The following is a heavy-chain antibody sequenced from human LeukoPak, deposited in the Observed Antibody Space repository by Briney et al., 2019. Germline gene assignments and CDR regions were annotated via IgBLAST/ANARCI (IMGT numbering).Heavy chain of an antibody. J-gene: IGHJ4*02. Sequence: GGSLRLSCAASRFTLSNYWMSWVRQAPGKGLEWVANIKQDGSETYYVDSVKGRFTISRDNTKNSVFLQMNSLRADDTAVYYCARDGFSTGSHDYWGQGTLVTVSS. CDR3: ARDGFSTGSHDY. CDR2: IKQDGSET. D-gene: IGHD6-19*01. CDR1: RFTLSNYW. V-gene: IGHV3-7*01.